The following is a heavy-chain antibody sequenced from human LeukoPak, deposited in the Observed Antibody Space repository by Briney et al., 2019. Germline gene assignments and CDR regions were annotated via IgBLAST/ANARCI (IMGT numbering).Heavy chain of an antibody. V-gene: IGHV1-69*05. Sequence: SVKVSCKASGGTFSSYAISWVRQAPGQGLEWMGGIIPIFGTANYAQKFQGRVTITTDESTSTAYMELSRLRSEDTAVYYCARDAQYYDFWSGYYTNWFDAWGQGTLVTVSS. J-gene: IGHJ5*02. CDR2: IIPIFGTA. D-gene: IGHD3-3*01. CDR3: ARDAQYYDFWSGYYTNWFDA. CDR1: GGTFSSYA.